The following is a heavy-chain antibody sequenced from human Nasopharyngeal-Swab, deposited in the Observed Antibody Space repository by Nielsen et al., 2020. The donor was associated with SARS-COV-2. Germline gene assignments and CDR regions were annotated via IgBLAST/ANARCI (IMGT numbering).Heavy chain of an antibody. CDR3: ARGGDPREVVAATDCFDP. V-gene: IGHV1-46*01. D-gene: IGHD2-15*01. J-gene: IGHJ5*02. CDR2: INPGGGSA. CDR1: GCTFSSYG. Sequence: ASVKVSCKTSGCTFSSYGISWVRQAPGQGLEWMGIINPGGGSARYSQNFQGRVTMTRDTSTSTAYMELSSLRSEDTAVYYCARGGDPREVVAATDCFDPWGQGTLVTVSS.